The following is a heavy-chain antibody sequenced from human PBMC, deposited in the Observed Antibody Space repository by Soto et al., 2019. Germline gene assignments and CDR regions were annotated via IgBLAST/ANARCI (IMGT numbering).Heavy chain of an antibody. Sequence: SETLSLTCAVSGGSIDSGAFSLSWIRQPPGKGLEWIGYVTHSGTAYSIPSLNGRLTLSVDSSQTQFSLKLTSVTAADSALYDCARIHWAQSSLDYWGRGILVTVSS. CDR2: VTHSGTA. CDR1: GGSIDSGAFS. D-gene: IGHD6-19*01. V-gene: IGHV4-30-2*01. CDR3: ARIHWAQSSLDY. J-gene: IGHJ4*02.